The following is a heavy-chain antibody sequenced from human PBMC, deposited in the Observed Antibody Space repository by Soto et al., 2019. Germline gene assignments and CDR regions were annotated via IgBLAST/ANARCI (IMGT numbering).Heavy chain of an antibody. Sequence: SETLSLTCTVSGASISGFYWSCLRKSAGKGLEWIGRIYATGTTDYNPSLKSRVMMSVDTSKKQFSLKLRSVTAADTAVYYCVRDATKTLRDWFEPWGQGIPVTVSS. CDR2: IYATGTT. J-gene: IGHJ5*02. CDR3: VRDATKTLRDWFEP. CDR1: GASISGFY. V-gene: IGHV4-4*07. D-gene: IGHD1-1*01.